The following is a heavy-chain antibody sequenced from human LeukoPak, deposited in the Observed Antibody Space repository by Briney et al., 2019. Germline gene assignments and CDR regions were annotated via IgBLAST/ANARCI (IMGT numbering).Heavy chain of an antibody. CDR3: AKSAYYDSSGFYREYYFDY. CDR1: RFTFSNYA. J-gene: IGHJ4*02. V-gene: IGHV3-23*01. D-gene: IGHD3-22*01. Sequence: GGSLRLSCAASRFTFSNYAMSWVRQAPGKGLEWVSTISGSGGSTYYADSVKGRFTISRDNSKNTLHLQMNSLRAEDTAVYYCAKSAYYDSSGFYREYYFDYWGQGTLVTVSS. CDR2: ISGSGGST.